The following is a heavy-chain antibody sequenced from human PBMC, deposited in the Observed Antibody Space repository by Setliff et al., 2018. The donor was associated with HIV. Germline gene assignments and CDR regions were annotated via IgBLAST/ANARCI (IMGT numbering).Heavy chain of an antibody. CDR3: ARTFGDLKHYNYYYTIDV. D-gene: IGHD3-10*01. Sequence: PSETLSLTCTVSGDSSSSYYCNWIRQPAGKGLEWIGHMYISGSTNYNPSLKSRVTISVDTSKNQFSLKLSSVTAADTAVYYCARTFGDLKHYNYYYTIDVWGQGTTVTVSS. J-gene: IGHJ6*02. CDR2: MYISGST. CDR1: GDSSSSYY. V-gene: IGHV4-4*07.